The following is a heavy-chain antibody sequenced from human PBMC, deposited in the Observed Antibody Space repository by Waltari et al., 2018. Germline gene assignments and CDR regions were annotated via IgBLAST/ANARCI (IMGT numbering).Heavy chain of an antibody. Sequence: QVQLQESGPGLVKPSETLSLTCAVSGYSISSGYYWGWIRQPPGKGLEWIGSIYHSGSTYYNPSLKSRVTISVDTSKNQFSLKLSSVTAADTAVYYCARRKEHYYGSGSPGNWFDPWGQGTLVTVSS. CDR2: IYHSGST. D-gene: IGHD3-10*01. V-gene: IGHV4-38-2*01. J-gene: IGHJ5*02. CDR1: GYSISSGYY. CDR3: ARRKEHYYGSGSPGNWFDP.